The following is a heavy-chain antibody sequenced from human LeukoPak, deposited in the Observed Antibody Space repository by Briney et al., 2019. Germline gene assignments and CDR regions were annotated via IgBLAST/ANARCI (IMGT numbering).Heavy chain of an antibody. CDR2: IKQDGSET. D-gene: IGHD2-2*01. Sequence: QPGGSLRLPCAASGFAFSSSWMSWVRQAPGKGLEWVANIKQDGSETYYVDSLKGRFTVSRDNAKNSVYLQMNNLRAEDTAVYYCARRAPGYCITTGCPDTYYYYYYMDVWGKGTTVTVSS. CDR3: ARRAPGYCITTGCPDTYYYYYYMDV. CDR1: GFAFSSSW. J-gene: IGHJ6*03. V-gene: IGHV3-7*01.